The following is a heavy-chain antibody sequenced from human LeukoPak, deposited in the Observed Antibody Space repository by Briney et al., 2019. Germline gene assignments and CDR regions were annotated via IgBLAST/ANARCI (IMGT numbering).Heavy chain of an antibody. V-gene: IGHV1-69*06. J-gene: IGHJ4*02. D-gene: IGHD6-25*01. CDR3: AYSSGSFDY. CDR2: IIPIFGTP. Sequence: ASVKVSCKASGGMFNNYAISWVRQAPGQGLEWVGGIIPIFGTPNYAQKFQGRVTITADKSTSTAYMELSSLRSEDTAVYYCAYSSGSFDYWGQGTLVTVSS. CDR1: GGMFNNYA.